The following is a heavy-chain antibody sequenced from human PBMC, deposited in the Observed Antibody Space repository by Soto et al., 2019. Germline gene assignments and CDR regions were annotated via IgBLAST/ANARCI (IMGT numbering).Heavy chain of an antibody. CDR2: VNADGSST. D-gene: IGHD1-7*01. V-gene: IGHV3-74*01. CDR3: AKAGDWNYVFDF. J-gene: IGHJ4*02. CDR1: GFSFTHYR. Sequence: GESLKISCAASGFSFTHYRIHWVRQVPGKGLEWVCRVNADGSSTNYAGFAKGRFTISRDNSKNTAYLEMNNLRVDATALYYCAKAGDWNYVFDFWGQGTSVTVSS.